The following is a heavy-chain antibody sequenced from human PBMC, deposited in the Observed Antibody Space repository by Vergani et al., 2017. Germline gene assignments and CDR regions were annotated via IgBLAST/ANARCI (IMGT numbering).Heavy chain of an antibody. CDR1: GFTFDDYA. D-gene: IGHD3-10*01. CDR2: ISWVGGST. CDR3: AKDRIGIGEFWGMDV. Sequence: EVQLVESGGVVVQPGGSLRLSCAASGFTFDDYAMHWVRQASGNGLEWVSLISWVGGSTYYVDSVKGRFTITRDKSKNSLYLQMNSLRAEDTALYYCAKDRIGIGEFWGMDVWGQG. J-gene: IGHJ6*02. V-gene: IGHV3-43D*03.